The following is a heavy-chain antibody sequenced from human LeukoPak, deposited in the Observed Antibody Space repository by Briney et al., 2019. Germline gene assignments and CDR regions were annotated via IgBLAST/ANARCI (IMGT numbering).Heavy chain of an antibody. J-gene: IGHJ4*02. D-gene: IGHD2/OR15-2a*01. CDR3: AREVLSDIRGSVY. Sequence: GASVKVSCKASGGTFSSYAISWVRQAPGQGLEWMGGIIPTFGTANYAQKFQGRVTITTDESTSTAYMELSSLRSEDTAVYYCAREVLSDIRGSVYWGQGTLVTVSS. V-gene: IGHV1-69*05. CDR2: IIPTFGTA. CDR1: GGTFSSYA.